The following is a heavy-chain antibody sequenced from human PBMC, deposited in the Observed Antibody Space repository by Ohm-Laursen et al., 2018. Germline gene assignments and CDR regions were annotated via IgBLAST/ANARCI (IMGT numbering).Heavy chain of an antibody. CDR2: ISSSGSTI. V-gene: IGHV3-11*01. CDR3: ARGSGWYVD. J-gene: IGHJ4*01. D-gene: IGHD6-19*01. Sequence: SLRLSCAASGFTFSGNYMSWIRQTPGKGLEWISYISSSGSTIDYADSLKGRFTISRDNAKNSLYLQMNSLRAEDTAVYYCARGSGWYVDWGQGTLVTVSS. CDR1: GFTFSGNY.